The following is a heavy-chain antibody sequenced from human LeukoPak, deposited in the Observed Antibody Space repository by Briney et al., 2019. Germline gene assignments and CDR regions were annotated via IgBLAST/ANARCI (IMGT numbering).Heavy chain of an antibody. D-gene: IGHD6-19*01. V-gene: IGHV4-39*01. CDR2: IYYSGST. CDR3: ARLMQWLAHDAFDI. J-gene: IGHJ3*02. Sequence: PSETLSLTCTVSGGSISSSNYYWGWIRQPPGKGLEWIGSIYYSGSTYYNPSLKSRVTISVDTSKNQLSLKLSSVTAADTAVYYCARLMQWLAHDAFDIWGQGTMVTVSS. CDR1: GGSISSSNYY.